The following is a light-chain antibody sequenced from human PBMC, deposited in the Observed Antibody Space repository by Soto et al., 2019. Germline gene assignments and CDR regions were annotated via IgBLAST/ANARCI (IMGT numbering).Light chain of an antibody. CDR2: EVS. V-gene: IGLV2-14*01. CDR1: SSDIGGYNY. CDR3: SSYTTGSTLGV. J-gene: IGLJ3*02. Sequence: QSALTQPASVSGSPGQSITISCTGTSSDIGGYNYVSWYQPHPGKAPKLVMYEVSNRPSGISNRFSGSKSGNTASLTISGLQAEDEADYYCSSYTTGSTLGVFGGGTKLTVL.